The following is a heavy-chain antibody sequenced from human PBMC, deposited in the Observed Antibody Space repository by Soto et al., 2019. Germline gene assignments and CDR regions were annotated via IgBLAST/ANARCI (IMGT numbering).Heavy chain of an antibody. CDR2: INHSGST. CDR1: GGSFSGYY. J-gene: IGHJ6*02. Sequence: QVQLQQWGAGLLKPSETLSLTCAVYGGSFSGYYWSWIRQPPGKGLEWIGEINHSGSTNYNPSLKSRVTIAVDTSKNQFSLKLSSVTAADTAVYYCARVGLGVYDYVWGSYRNYGMDVWGQGTTVTVSS. V-gene: IGHV4-34*01. D-gene: IGHD3-16*02. CDR3: ARVGLGVYDYVWGSYRNYGMDV.